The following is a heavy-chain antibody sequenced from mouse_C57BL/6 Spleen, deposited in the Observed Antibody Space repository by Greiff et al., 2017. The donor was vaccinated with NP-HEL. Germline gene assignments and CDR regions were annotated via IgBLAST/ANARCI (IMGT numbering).Heavy chain of an antibody. J-gene: IGHJ2*01. CDR1: GYTFTSYG. V-gene: IGHV1-81*01. CDR3: ARGDYGSSYADY. Sequence: QVHVKQSGAELARPGASVKLSCKASGYTFTSYGISWVKQRTGQGLEWIGEIYPRSGNTYYNEKFKGKATLTADKSSSTAYMELRSLTSEDSAVYFCARGDYGSSYADYWGQGTTLTVSS. D-gene: IGHD1-1*01. CDR2: IYPRSGNT.